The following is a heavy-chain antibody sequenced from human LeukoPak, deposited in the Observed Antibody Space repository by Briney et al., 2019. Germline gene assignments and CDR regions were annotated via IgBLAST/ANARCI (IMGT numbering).Heavy chain of an antibody. CDR2: ISGSGGRT. Sequence: AGSLTLSCPASAFTFSSYAIIWVRQAPGRGLEWVSAISGSGGRTYYADSVKRRFTLSRDNSKNTLYLQMNSLRAEDTAVYYCAKAQVLRYFDWFFDYWGQGTLVTVSS. J-gene: IGHJ4*02. D-gene: IGHD3-9*01. CDR3: AKAQVLRYFDWFFDY. V-gene: IGHV3-23*01. CDR1: AFTFSSYA.